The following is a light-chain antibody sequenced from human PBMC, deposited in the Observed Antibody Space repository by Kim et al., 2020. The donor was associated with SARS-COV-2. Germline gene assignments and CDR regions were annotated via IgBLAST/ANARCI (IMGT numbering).Light chain of an antibody. Sequence: GERGTISCSGSNSNIGINTVNWYQRLPGTAPKVLIYGNNQRPSGVPDRFSGSKSGTSASLAISGLQSEDEADYYCATWDDSLNGWVFGGGTQLTVL. V-gene: IGLV1-44*01. CDR1: NSNIGINT. CDR2: GNN. J-gene: IGLJ2*01. CDR3: ATWDDSLNGWV.